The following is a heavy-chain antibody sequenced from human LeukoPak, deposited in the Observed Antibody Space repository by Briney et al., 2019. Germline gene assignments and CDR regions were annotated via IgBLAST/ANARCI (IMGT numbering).Heavy chain of an antibody. V-gene: IGHV3-23*01. J-gene: IGHJ5*02. CDR3: AKDYTYNWNVPNWFDP. D-gene: IGHD1-1*01. CDR1: GFTFSNYA. Sequence: GGSLRLSCLASGFTFSNYAMTWVRQAPGKGLEWVSAISGSGGSTYYADSVKGRFTISRDNSKNTLYLQMNSLRAEDTAVYYCAKDYTYNWNVPNWFDPWGQGTLVTVSS. CDR2: ISGSGGST.